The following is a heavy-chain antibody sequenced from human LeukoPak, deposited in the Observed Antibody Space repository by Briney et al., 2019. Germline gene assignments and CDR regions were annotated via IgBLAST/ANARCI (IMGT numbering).Heavy chain of an antibody. Sequence: GGSLRLSCAASGFTFSDYDMHWVRQATGKGLEWVSAIGTAGDTYYTGSVKGRFTISRENAKDSLYLQMNSLRAGDTAVYYCARVAKERVGGVYYFDYWGQGTMVTVSS. CDR1: GFTFSDYD. CDR3: ARVAKERVGGVYYFDY. CDR2: IGTAGDT. J-gene: IGHJ4*02. D-gene: IGHD1-1*01. V-gene: IGHV3-13*01.